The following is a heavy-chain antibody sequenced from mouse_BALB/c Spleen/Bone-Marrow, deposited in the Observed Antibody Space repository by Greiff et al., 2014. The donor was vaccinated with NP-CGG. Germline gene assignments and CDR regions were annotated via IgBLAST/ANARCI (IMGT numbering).Heavy chain of an antibody. D-gene: IGHD2-2*01. CDR2: IDPETGGT. J-gene: IGHJ4*01. Sequence: VQLQQSGAELVRPGASVTLSCKASGYKFTDYEMHWVKQTPVHGLEWIGSIDPETGGTVYNQNFKGKATLTADRSSTTAYMELRSLTSEDSAVYYCTREGIYFGYDVPMDYWGQGTSVTVSS. CDR1: GYKFTDYE. CDR3: TREGIYFGYDVPMDY. V-gene: IGHV1-15*01.